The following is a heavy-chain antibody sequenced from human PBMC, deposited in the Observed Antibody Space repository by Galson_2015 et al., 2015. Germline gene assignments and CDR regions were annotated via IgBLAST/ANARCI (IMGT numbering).Heavy chain of an antibody. D-gene: IGHD3-16*01. J-gene: IGHJ6*02. Sequence: SLRLSCAASGFTFSSYWMSWVRQAPGEGLEWVANIKQDGSEKNYVDSVKGRFTISRDSANNSLYLQMNSLRAEDTAVYYCARQGGLRTYYYYYGMDVWGQGTTVTVSS. CDR3: ARQGGLRTYYYYYGMDV. CDR1: GFTFSSYW. V-gene: IGHV3-7*03. CDR2: IKQDGSEK.